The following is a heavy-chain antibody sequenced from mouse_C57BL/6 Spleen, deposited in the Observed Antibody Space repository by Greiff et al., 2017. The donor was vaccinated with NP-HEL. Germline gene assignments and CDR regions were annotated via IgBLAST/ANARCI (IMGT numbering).Heavy chain of an antibody. CDR2: IYWDDDK. V-gene: IGHV8-12*01. CDR1: GFSLSTSGMG. CDR3: ARLLLRHFDY. Sequence: QVTLKVSGPGILQSSPTLSLTCSFSGFSLSTSGMGVSWLRQPSGKGLEWLAHIYWDDDKRYNPSLNRRLTISKDTSRKQLFLKITSVDTADTATYYCARLLLRHFDYWGQGTTLTVSS. J-gene: IGHJ2*01. D-gene: IGHD1-1*01.